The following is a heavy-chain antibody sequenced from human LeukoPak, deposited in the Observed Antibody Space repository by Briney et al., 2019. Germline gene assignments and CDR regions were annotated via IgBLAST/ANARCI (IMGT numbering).Heavy chain of an antibody. D-gene: IGHD3-22*01. CDR2: INLYNGNI. CDR3: ARAGITMIVVAGGGFDP. J-gene: IGHJ5*02. V-gene: IGHV1-18*01. Sequence: ASVKVSCKASGYTFSNYPISWVRQAPGQGLEWMGWINLYNGNIKYAQKVQGRVTMTTDTSTSTAYMELSSLRSEDTAVYYCARAGITMIVVAGGGFDPWGQGTLVTVSS. CDR1: GYTFSNYP.